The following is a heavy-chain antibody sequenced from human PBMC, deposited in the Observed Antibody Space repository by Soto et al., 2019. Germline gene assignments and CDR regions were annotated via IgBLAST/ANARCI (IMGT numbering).Heavy chain of an antibody. D-gene: IGHD2-21*02. V-gene: IGHV3-48*03. CDR3: ARARGNDWYSDY. J-gene: IGHJ4*02. Sequence: GGSLRLSCAAYGFTFSSYEMNWVRQAPGKGLEWVAYVNHGGSRTYYAESVEGRFTISKDSADNSLILQMTSLRAEDTAVYHCARARGNDWYSDYWGQGTMVTVSS. CDR1: GFTFSSYE. CDR2: VNHGGSRT.